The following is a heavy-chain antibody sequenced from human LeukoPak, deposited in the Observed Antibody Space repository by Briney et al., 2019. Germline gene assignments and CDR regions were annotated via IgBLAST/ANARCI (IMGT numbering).Heavy chain of an antibody. CDR1: GFTFSSYG. V-gene: IGHV3-33*01. CDR2: IWYDGSNK. D-gene: IGHD3-16*02. Sequence: GGSLRLSCAASGFTFSSYGMHWVRQAPGKGLEWVAVIWYDGSNKYYADSVKGRFTISRDNSKNALYLQMNSLRAEDTAVYYCARDSYRYVYYYYGMDVWGQGTTVTVSS. CDR3: ARDSYRYVYYYYGMDV. J-gene: IGHJ6*02.